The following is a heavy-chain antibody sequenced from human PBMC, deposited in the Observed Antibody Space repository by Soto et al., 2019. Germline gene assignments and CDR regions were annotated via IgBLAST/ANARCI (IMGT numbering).Heavy chain of an antibody. CDR1: GGSISSGGYY. D-gene: IGHD2-21*02. CDR2: IYYSGST. Sequence: QVQLQESGPGLVKPSQTLSLTCTVSGGSISSGGYYWSWIRQHPGKGLEWIGYIYYSGSTYYNPSLKSRVTXXVDTSKNQCSLKLNSVTAADTAVYYCARDPSGNSNDWYFDLWGRGTLVTVSS. J-gene: IGHJ2*01. CDR3: ARDPSGNSNDWYFDL. V-gene: IGHV4-31*03.